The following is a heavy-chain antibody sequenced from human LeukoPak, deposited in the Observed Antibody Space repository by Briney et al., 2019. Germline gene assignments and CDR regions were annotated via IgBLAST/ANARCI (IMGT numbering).Heavy chain of an antibody. CDR3: ARGAGYSGSWFKHYFDF. D-gene: IGHD6-13*01. Sequence: KPSETLSLTCTVSGGSISSYYWSWFRQPPGKGLEWIGYIYDTEITNYNPSLKSRSTISLDTSKNQFSLKLSSVTAADTAVYYCARGAGYSGSWFKHYFDFWGQGTLVTVSS. J-gene: IGHJ4*02. CDR1: GGSISSYY. V-gene: IGHV4-59*01. CDR2: IYDTEIT.